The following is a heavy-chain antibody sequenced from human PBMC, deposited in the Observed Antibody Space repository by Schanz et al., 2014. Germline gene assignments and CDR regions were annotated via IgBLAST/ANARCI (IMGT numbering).Heavy chain of an antibody. J-gene: IGHJ6*02. Sequence: EVQLLESGGGLVEPGGSLRLSCATSGFSLDIFAVSWVRQAPGKGLEWVSAISGGGGTTDYTDSVKGRFTISRDNSKGTLYLQMNSLRAEDTAVYYCAKDGPGGSGSYSADGGMDVWGQGTTVTVSS. CDR1: GFSLDIFA. V-gene: IGHV3-23*01. D-gene: IGHD3-10*01. CDR3: AKDGPGGSGSYSADGGMDV. CDR2: ISGGGGTT.